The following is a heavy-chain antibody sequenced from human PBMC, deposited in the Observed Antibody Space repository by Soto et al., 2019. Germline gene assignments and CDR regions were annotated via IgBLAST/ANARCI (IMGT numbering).Heavy chain of an antibody. CDR2: INPSGGST. D-gene: IGHD6-6*01. CDR1: GYTFTSYY. J-gene: IGHJ4*02. CDR3: AREGHSLRAARPRGIDY. V-gene: IGHV1-46*01. Sequence: ASVKVSCTASGYTFTSYYMRWVRQAPGQGLEWMGIINPSGGSTSYAQKFQGRVTMTRDTSTSTVYMELSSLRSEDTAVYYCAREGHSLRAARPRGIDYWGQGTLVTVSS.